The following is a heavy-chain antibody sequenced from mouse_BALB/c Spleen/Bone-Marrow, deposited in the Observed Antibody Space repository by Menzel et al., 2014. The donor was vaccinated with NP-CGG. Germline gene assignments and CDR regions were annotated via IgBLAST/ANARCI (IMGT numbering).Heavy chain of an antibody. CDR2: IYPSDSYT. Sequence: VQLQQSGAELVRPGASVKLSCKASGYTFTSYWINWVKQRPGQGLEWIGNIYPSDSYTNYNQKFKDKATLTVDKSPTTAYMQLSSPTSEDSAVYYCTRGGSSPYYFDYWGQGPTLTVSS. J-gene: IGHJ2*01. V-gene: IGHV1-69*02. D-gene: IGHD1-1*01. CDR3: TRGGSSPYYFDY. CDR1: GYTFTSYW.